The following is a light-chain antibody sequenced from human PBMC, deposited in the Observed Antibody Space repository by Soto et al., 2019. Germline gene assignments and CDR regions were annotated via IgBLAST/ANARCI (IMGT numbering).Light chain of an antibody. CDR1: QSVTIGY. J-gene: IGKJ1*01. CDR3: QQYGTSPWT. Sequence: VLTQSPGTLSLSPGARATLSCRASQSVTIGYLAWFQQKPGQAPRLLIYGARTRATGVPDRFSASWSGTDVSITISRLEPEDCAVYDGQQYGTSPWTFGQGTKVDIK. CDR2: GAR. V-gene: IGKV3-20*01.